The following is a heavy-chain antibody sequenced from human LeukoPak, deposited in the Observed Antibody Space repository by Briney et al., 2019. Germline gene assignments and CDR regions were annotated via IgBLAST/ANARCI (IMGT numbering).Heavy chain of an antibody. CDR3: ARGLSVTMVRGVTSFDY. J-gene: IGHJ4*02. D-gene: IGHD3-10*01. CDR1: GGSISSYY. Sequence: SETLSLTCTVSGGSISSYYWSWIRQPPGKGLEWIGYIYYSGSTNYNPSLKSRVTISVDTSKNQFSLKLSSVTAADTAVYYCARGLSVTMVRGVTSFDYWGQGTLVTVSS. V-gene: IGHV4-59*01. CDR2: IYYSGST.